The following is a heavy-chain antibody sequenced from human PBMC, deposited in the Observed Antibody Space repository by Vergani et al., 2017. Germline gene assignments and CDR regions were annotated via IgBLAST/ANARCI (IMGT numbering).Heavy chain of an antibody. Sequence: QLHLQESGPGLVKPSETLSLTCTVSGGSITSRSYYCGWIRQPPGKGLEWIGNIYHSGGAYYNPSLKGRVTISVDTSKNQFSLEVTSVTAADTAIYFCARTESFILRYFHWALWGQGTLVTVSS. CDR1: GGSITSRSYY. V-gene: IGHV4-39*01. D-gene: IGHD3-9*01. CDR2: IYHSGGA. J-gene: IGHJ4*02. CDR3: ARTESFILRYFHWAL.